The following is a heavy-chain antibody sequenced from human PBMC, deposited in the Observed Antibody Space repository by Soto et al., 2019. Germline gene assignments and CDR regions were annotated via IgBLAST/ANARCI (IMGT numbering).Heavy chain of an antibody. Sequence: ASETLSLTCTVSGGSISSYYWSWIRQPPGKGLEWIGYIYYSGSTNYNPSLKSRVTISVDTSKNQFSLKLSSVTAADTAVYYCARAVSGSSLGNWFDPWGQGTLVTVSS. CDR1: GGSISSYY. CDR2: IYYSGST. J-gene: IGHJ5*02. V-gene: IGHV4-59*01. D-gene: IGHD1-26*01. CDR3: ARAVSGSSLGNWFDP.